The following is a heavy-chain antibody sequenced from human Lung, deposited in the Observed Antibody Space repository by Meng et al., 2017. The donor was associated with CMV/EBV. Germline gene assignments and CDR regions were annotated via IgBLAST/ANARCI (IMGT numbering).Heavy chain of an antibody. J-gene: IGHJ4*02. CDR2: ISSGSSYI. V-gene: IGHV3-21*01. Sequence: CAPAGFSFSSYAVNWVRQAPGKGLEWVSTISSGSSYIYYADSVKGRFTISRDNAQNSLYLQMNSLRPDDTAVYYCVECTSTVLGFFDYWGQGTLVTVSS. D-gene: IGHD4-17*01. CDR3: VECTSTVLGFFDY. CDR1: GFSFSSYA.